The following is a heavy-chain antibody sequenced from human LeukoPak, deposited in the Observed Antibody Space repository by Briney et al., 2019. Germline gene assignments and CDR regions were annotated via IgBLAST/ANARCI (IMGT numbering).Heavy chain of an antibody. V-gene: IGHV4-59*01. Sequence: SETLSLTCTVSGGSISDYFWSWIRQPPGKGLEWIGYIYYSGSTNYNPSLKSRVTISVDTSKNQFSLKLSSVTAADTAVYYCARAGYDFWSGYYTGIDYYYYMDVWGRGTTVTVSS. CDR3: ARAGYDFWSGYYTGIDYYYYMDV. CDR2: IYYSGST. J-gene: IGHJ6*03. CDR1: GGSISDYF. D-gene: IGHD3-3*01.